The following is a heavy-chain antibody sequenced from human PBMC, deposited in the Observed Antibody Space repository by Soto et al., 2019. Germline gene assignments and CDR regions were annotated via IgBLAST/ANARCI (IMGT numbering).Heavy chain of an antibody. CDR3: ARIGYCSGGRCYIRDFFDY. CDR1: GGSISSGGYY. D-gene: IGHD2-15*01. Sequence: PSETLSLTCTVSGGSISSGGYYWSWIRQHPGKGLEWIGYIYYSGSTYYNPSLKSRVTISVDTSKNQFSLKLSSVTAADTAVYYCARIGYCSGGRCYIRDFFDYWGQGTLVTVYS. J-gene: IGHJ4*02. CDR2: IYYSGST. V-gene: IGHV4-31*03.